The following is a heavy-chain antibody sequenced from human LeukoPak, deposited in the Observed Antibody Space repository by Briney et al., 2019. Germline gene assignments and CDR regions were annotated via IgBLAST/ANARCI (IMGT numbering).Heavy chain of an antibody. Sequence: PSETLSLTCAVSGGSISSGGYSWSWIRQPPGKGLEWIGYIYHSGSTNYNPSLKSRVTISVDTSKNQFSLKLNSVTAADTAVYYCARHSLSRQHIVVVTAVHWYFDLWGRGTLVTVSS. J-gene: IGHJ2*01. D-gene: IGHD2-21*02. V-gene: IGHV4-30-2*01. CDR3: ARHSLSRQHIVVVTAVHWYFDL. CDR1: GGSISSGGYS. CDR2: IYHSGST.